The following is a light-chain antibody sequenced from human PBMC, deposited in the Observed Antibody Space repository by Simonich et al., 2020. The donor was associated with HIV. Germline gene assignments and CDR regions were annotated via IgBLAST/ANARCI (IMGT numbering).Light chain of an antibody. CDR3: QQYDELPYT. Sequence: DIQMTQSPSSLSASVGDRVTITCHASQDIRNYLNWYQQKEGKAPKPLIYVATNLETGVPSRFSGSGSGTDFTFTISSLQPADIATYYCQQYDELPYTFGQGTKLEIK. CDR2: VAT. V-gene: IGKV1-33*01. CDR1: QDIRNY. J-gene: IGKJ2*01.